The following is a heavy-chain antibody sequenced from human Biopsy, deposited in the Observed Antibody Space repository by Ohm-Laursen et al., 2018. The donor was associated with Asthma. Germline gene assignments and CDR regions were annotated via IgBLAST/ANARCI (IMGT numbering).Heavy chain of an antibody. V-gene: IGHV3-7*01. CDR2: IKHDGTEK. CDR3: ARYQWELLRGAAFDI. CDR1: GFTFGDYW. Sequence: SLRLSCTASGFTFGDYWMSWVRQVPGKGLEWVANIKHDGTEKNHVDSLKGRFTISRDNAKNSLYLQMNSLRAEDTALYYCARYQWELLRGAAFDIWGQGTMVTVAS. J-gene: IGHJ3*02. D-gene: IGHD1-26*01.